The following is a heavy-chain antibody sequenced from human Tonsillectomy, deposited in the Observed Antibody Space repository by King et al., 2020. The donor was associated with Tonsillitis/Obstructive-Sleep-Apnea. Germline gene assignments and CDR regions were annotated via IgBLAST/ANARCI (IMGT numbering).Heavy chain of an antibody. D-gene: IGHD3-16*02. CDR2: VYYSGSS. J-gene: IGHJ4*02. V-gene: IGHV4-59*08. CDR3: ARQKAAFYDYVWGSYRSNYFDF. CDR1: DDSISGFY. Sequence: QLQESGPGLVKPSETLSLTCTVSDDSISGFYWSWIRQPPGKGLEWIGCVYYSGSSNYNPSLKSRVTISVDTSKNQFSLKLSSVTAADTAVYYCARQKAAFYDYVWGSYRSNYFDFWGQGTLVTVSS.